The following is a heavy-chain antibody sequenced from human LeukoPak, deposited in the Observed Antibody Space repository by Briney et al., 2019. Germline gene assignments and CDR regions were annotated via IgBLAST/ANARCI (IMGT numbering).Heavy chain of an antibody. D-gene: IGHD5-18*01. CDR1: GGSFSGYY. CDR2: INHSGST. J-gene: IGHJ4*02. V-gene: IGHV4-34*01. Sequence: SETLSLTCAVYGGSFSGYYWSWIRQPPGKGLEWIGEINHSGSTNYNPSLKSRVTISVDTSKNQFSLKLSSVTAADTAVYYCARQIQLWLRGFGLDYWGQGTLVTVSS. CDR3: ARQIQLWLRGFGLDY.